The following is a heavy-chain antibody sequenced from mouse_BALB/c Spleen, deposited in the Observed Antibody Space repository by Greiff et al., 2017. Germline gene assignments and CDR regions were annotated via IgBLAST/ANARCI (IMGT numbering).Heavy chain of an antibody. Sequence: EVKLLESGAELVKPGASVKLSCTASGFNIKDTYMHWVKQRPEQGLEWIGRIDPANGNTKYDPKFQGKATITADTSSNTAYLQLSSLTSEDTAVYYCARDGSSLWFAYWGQGTLVTVSA. CDR1: GFNIKDTY. CDR2: IDPANGNT. J-gene: IGHJ3*01. D-gene: IGHD1-1*01. V-gene: IGHV14-3*02. CDR3: ARDGSSLWFAY.